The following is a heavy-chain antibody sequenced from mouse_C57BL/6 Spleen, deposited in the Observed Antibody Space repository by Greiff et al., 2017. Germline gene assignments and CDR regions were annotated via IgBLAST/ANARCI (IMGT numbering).Heavy chain of an antibody. Sequence: QVQLQQPGAELVRPGSSVKLSCKASGYTFTSYWMDWVKQRPGQGLEWIGNIYPSDSETHYNQKFKDKATLTVDKSSSTAYMQLSSLTSEDSAVYYCAREREGWYFDVWGTGTTVTVSS. V-gene: IGHV1-61*01. CDR1: GYTFTSYW. J-gene: IGHJ1*03. CDR3: AREREGWYFDV. CDR2: IYPSDSET.